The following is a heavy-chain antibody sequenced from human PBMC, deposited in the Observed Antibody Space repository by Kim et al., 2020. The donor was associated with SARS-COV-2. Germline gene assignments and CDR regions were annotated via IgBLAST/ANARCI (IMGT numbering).Heavy chain of an antibody. J-gene: IGHJ6*02. Sequence: EQKFQGRVTMTRDTSISTAYMELSRLRSDDTAVYYCARVKEYYYYGMDVWGQGTTVTVSS. V-gene: IGHV1-2*02. CDR3: ARVKEYYYYGMDV.